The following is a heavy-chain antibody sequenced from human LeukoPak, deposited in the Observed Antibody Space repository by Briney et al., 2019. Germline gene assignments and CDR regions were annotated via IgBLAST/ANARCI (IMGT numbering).Heavy chain of an antibody. V-gene: IGHV4-59*08. D-gene: IGHD3-3*01. CDR1: GGSISSYY. CDR2: IYYSGST. J-gene: IGHJ6*02. CDR3: ARFPWSGYNYYYYGMDV. Sequence: SETLSLTCTVSGGSISSYYWSWIRQPPGKGLEWIGYIYYSGSTNYNPSLKSRVTISVDTSKNQFSLKLSSVTAADTAVYYCARFPWSGYNYYYYGMDVWGQGTTVTVSS.